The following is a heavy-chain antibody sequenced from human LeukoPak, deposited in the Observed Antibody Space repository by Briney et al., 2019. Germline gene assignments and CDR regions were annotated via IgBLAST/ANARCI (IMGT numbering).Heavy chain of an antibody. J-gene: IGHJ5*02. Sequence: PSETPSLTCTVSGGSISSYYWSWIRQPPGKGLEWIGYIYYSGSTNYNPSLKSRVTISVDTSKNQFSLKLSSVTAADTAVYYCARQPSRNWFDPWGQGTLVTVSS. CDR2: IYYSGST. CDR1: GGSISSYY. D-gene: IGHD2-2*01. CDR3: ARQPSRNWFDP. V-gene: IGHV4-59*01.